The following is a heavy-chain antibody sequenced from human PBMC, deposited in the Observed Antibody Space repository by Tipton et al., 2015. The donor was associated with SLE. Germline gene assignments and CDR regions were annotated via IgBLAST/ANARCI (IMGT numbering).Heavy chain of an antibody. Sequence: TLSLTCAVSGYSISSGYYWSWIRQPPGKGLEWIGYIYTSGSTNYNPSLKSRVTISVDTSKNQFSLKLSSVTAADTAVYYCARGLSYFDYWGQGTLVTVSS. V-gene: IGHV4-38-2*01. D-gene: IGHD3-22*01. CDR2: IYTSGST. CDR1: GYSISSGYY. J-gene: IGHJ4*02. CDR3: ARGLSYFDY.